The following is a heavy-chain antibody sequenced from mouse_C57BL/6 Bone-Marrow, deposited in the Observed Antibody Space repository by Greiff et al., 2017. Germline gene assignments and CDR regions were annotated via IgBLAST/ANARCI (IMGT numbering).Heavy chain of an antibody. CDR2: INYDGSST. J-gene: IGHJ1*03. Sequence: EVMLVESEGGLVQPGSSMKLSCTASGFTFSDYYMAWVRQVPEKGLEWVANINYDGSSTYYLDSLKSRFIISRDNAKNILYLQMSSLKSEDTATYYCAREGIYYYASSPYWYFDVWGTGTTVTVSS. CDR3: AREGIYYYASSPYWYFDV. V-gene: IGHV5-16*01. CDR1: GFTFSDYY. D-gene: IGHD1-1*01.